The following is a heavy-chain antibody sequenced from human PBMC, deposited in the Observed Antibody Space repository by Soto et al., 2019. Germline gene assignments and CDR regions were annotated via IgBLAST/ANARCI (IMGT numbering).Heavy chain of an antibody. CDR3: GAGEKGANSSSWYWGGDY. CDR2: IIPIFGTA. V-gene: IGHV1-69*01. Sequence: QVQLVQSGAEVKKPGSSVKVSCKASGGTFSSYAISWVRQAPGQGLEWMGGIIPIFGTANYAQKFQGRVTITAGEAASTANVERRSLGSGDTAVYYWGAGEKGANSSSWYWGGDYWGQGTLVTVSS. CDR1: GGTFSSYA. J-gene: IGHJ4*02. D-gene: IGHD6-13*01.